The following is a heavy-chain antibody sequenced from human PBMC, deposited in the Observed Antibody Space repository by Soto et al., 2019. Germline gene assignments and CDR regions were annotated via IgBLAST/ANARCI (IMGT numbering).Heavy chain of an antibody. V-gene: IGHV3-30*04. Sequence: GGSLRLSCAASGFTFSSYAMHWVRQAPGKGLEWVAVISYDGSNKYYADSVKGRFTISRDNSKNTLYLQMNSLRAEDTAVYYCARAHLGWGPYFDYWGQGTLVTVSS. CDR2: ISYDGSNK. CDR1: GFTFSSYA. CDR3: ARAHLGWGPYFDY. D-gene: IGHD7-27*01. J-gene: IGHJ4*02.